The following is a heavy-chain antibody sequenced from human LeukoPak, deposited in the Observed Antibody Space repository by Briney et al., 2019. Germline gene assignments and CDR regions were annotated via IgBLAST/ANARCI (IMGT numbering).Heavy chain of an antibody. CDR1: GFTFSSDG. CDR3: AKEYYDFWSGYYPRLDY. D-gene: IGHD3-3*01. CDR2: IWYDGSNK. V-gene: IGHV3-33*06. Sequence: GGSLRLSWAASGFTFSSDGMHGVREAPGKGLEWVAGIWYDGSNKYYAGSVKGRFTISRDNSKNTLYLQMNSLRAEDTAVYYCAKEYYDFWSGYYPRLDYWGQGTLVTVSS. J-gene: IGHJ4*02.